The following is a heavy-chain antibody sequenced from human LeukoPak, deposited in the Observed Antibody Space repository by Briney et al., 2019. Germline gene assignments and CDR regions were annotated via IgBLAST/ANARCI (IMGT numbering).Heavy chain of an antibody. CDR2: ILFDGSNK. CDR1: AFTFSSYG. D-gene: IGHD2-15*01. Sequence: GRSLRLSYAAAAFTFSSYGMHWVRQDPGKGRGWVPVILFDGSNKYYADSVKGRFTISRDNSKNTLYLQMNSLRAEDTAVYYCAKDGGGYCSGGSCYPGRLDYWGQGTLVTVSS. J-gene: IGHJ4*02. V-gene: IGHV3-30*18. CDR3: AKDGGGYCSGGSCYPGRLDY.